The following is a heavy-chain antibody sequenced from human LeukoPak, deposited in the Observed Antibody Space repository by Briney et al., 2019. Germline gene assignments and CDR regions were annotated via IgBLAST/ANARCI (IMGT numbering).Heavy chain of an antibody. CDR1: GGSFSGYY. D-gene: IGHD2-8*02. J-gene: IGHJ5*02. Sequence: SETLSITCAVYGGSFSGYYWSWIRRPPGKGLEWIGEINHSGSTNYNPSLKSRVTISVDTSKNQFSLKLSSVTAADTAVYYCARGGRGARIYWRFDPWGQGTLVNASS. V-gene: IGHV4-34*01. CDR2: INHSGST. CDR3: ARGGRGARIYWRFDP.